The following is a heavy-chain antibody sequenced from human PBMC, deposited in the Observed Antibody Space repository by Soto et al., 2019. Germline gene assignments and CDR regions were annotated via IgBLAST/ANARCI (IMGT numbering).Heavy chain of an antibody. D-gene: IGHD2-15*01. CDR2: INPSGGST. J-gene: IGHJ6*02. V-gene: IGHV1-46*01. CDR3: AIGPRGGSWYNGMDV. Sequence: GASVKVSCKASGYTFTSYYMHWVRQAPGQGLEWMGIINPSGGSTSYAQKFQGRVTMTRDTSTSTVYMELSSLRSEDTAVYYCAIGPRGGSWYNGMDVWGQGTTVTVSS. CDR1: GYTFTSYY.